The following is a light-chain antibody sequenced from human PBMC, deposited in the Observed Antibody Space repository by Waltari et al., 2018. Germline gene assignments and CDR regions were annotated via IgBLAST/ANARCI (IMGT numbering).Light chain of an antibody. Sequence: QSALTQPASVSGSPGQSLTISCTGTSSDVGALNYVTCYQQLPAKAPKLIIYDVTNRPSGVSSRFSASKFGNMASLTISGLQADDEADYYCSSYSSSSALRVFGGGTKLTVL. CDR2: DVT. CDR1: SSDVGALNY. J-gene: IGLJ3*02. V-gene: IGLV2-14*03. CDR3: SSYSSSSALRV.